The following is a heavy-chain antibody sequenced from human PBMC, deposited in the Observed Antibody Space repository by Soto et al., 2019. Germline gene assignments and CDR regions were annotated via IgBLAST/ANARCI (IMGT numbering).Heavy chain of an antibody. CDR1: GTSVSGANW. J-gene: IGHJ4*02. V-gene: IGHV4-4*02. CDR2: IHSSGNT. Sequence: QVQLQESGPGLVDPLGTLSLTCAVSGTSVSGANWWGWVRQPPGKGLEWIGEIHSSGNTDYNPSLKSRVTISRDMSKNEFYLNLTSVTSADTAVSYCARTGPYSSGNNWGQGTLVTVSS. CDR3: ARTGPYSSGNN. D-gene: IGHD3-22*01.